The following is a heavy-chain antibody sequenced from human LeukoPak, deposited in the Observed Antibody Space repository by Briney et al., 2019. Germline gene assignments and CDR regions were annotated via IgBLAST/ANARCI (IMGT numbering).Heavy chain of an antibody. CDR3: AKAPYSSAWAGAFDF. D-gene: IGHD6-19*01. CDR1: GFTFDDYG. Sequence: PGGSLRLSCAASGFTFDDYGMSWVRQAPGKGLEWVSGISWSSASIVYADSVKGRFTITRDNAKNYLYLQMNSLRAEDMALYYCAKAPYSSAWAGAFDFWGQGTMVTVSS. V-gene: IGHV3-9*03. J-gene: IGHJ3*01. CDR2: ISWSSASI.